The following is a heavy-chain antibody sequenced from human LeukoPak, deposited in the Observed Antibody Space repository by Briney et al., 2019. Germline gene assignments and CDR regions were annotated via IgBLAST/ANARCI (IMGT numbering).Heavy chain of an antibody. CDR2: ISAYNGNT. CDR3: ARDRSCSSTSCYWYWFDP. D-gene: IGHD2-2*01. Sequence: ASVKVTCEASGYTFTSYGISWVRQAPGQGLAWMGWISAYNGNTNYAQKLQGRVTMTTDTSTSTAYMELRSLRSDDTAVYYCARDRSCSSTSCYWYWFDPWGQGTLVTVPS. CDR1: GYTFTSYG. J-gene: IGHJ5*02. V-gene: IGHV1-18*01.